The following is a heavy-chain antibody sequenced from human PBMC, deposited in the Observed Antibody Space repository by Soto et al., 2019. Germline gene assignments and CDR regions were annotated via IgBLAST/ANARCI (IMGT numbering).Heavy chain of an antibody. Sequence: QLQLQESGPGLVKPSETLSLTCTVSGGSISSSSYYWGWIRQPPGKGLEWIGSIYYSGSTYYHPSLKCRVTISVDTSKNQFSLKLSSVTAADTAVYYCARRALYGDGYNENYFDYWGQGTLVTVSS. CDR1: GGSISSSSYY. D-gene: IGHD5-12*01. J-gene: IGHJ4*02. CDR2: IYYSGST. V-gene: IGHV4-39*01. CDR3: ARRALYGDGYNENYFDY.